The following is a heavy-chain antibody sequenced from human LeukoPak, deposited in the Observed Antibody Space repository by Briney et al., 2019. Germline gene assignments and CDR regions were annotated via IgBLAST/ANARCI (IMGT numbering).Heavy chain of an antibody. D-gene: IGHD6-6*01. CDR1: GFNLNSYA. CDR2: IRHDETNS. Sequence: GGSLRLSCAVSGFNLNSYAMHWVRQAPGKGLEWVAVIRHDETNSFYAGSVQGRFTISRDTSKKLLYLQMNGLRVEDTAVYYCAKEYTPSSPLGELDSWGQGTLVTVSS. J-gene: IGHJ4*02. CDR3: AKEYTPSSPLGELDS. V-gene: IGHV3-30*02.